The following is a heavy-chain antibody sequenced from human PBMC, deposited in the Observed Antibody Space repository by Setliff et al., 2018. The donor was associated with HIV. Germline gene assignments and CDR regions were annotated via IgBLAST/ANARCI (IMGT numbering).Heavy chain of an antibody. V-gene: IGHV4-38-2*02. CDR2: IYHSGST. D-gene: IGHD4-17*01. CDR1: GYSISSGYY. Sequence: SETLSLTCAVSGYSISSGYYWGWIRQPPGKGLEWIGSIYHSGSTYDSPSLKSRVTISIDTSNNQISLRLSSVTAADTAMYYCVRDDYGYNGKGFDYWGPGTLVTVPQ. J-gene: IGHJ4*02. CDR3: VRDDYGYNGKGFDY.